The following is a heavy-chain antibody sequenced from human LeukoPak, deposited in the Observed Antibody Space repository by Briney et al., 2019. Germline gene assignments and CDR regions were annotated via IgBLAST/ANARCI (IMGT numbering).Heavy chain of an antibody. CDR1: GGSVSSGSYY. Sequence: SETLSLTCTVSGGSVSSGSYYWSWIRQPPGKGLEWIGYIYYSGSTNYNPSLKSRVTISVDTFKNQFSLKLSSVTAADTAVYYCARVDGGGSGSYYKSRHYYCMDVWGKGTTVTVSS. D-gene: IGHD3-10*01. CDR2: IYYSGST. J-gene: IGHJ6*04. V-gene: IGHV4-61*01. CDR3: ARVDGGGSGSYYKSRHYYCMDV.